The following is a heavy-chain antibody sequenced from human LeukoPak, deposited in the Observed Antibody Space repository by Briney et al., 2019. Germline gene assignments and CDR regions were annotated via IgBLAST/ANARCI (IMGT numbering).Heavy chain of an antibody. D-gene: IGHD3-22*01. J-gene: IGHJ4*02. V-gene: IGHV1-46*01. CDR1: GYTFTRYH. CDR2: INPSGGST. Sequence: GASVKVFCKASGYTFTRYHMYWVRQAPGQGLEWMGIINPSGGSTSYAQKFQGRVTMTRDTSTSTVYMELSSLRSEDTAVYYCAREAGSSGYYHFDYWGQGTLVTVSS. CDR3: AREAGSSGYYHFDY.